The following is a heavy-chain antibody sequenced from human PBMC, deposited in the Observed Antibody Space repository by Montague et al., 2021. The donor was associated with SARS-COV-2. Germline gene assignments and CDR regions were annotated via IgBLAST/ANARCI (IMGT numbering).Heavy chain of an antibody. J-gene: IGHJ6*02. CDR3: ARMTTVTYPDYCYCGMDV. CDR1: GFPPSASGMC. Sequence: PALVTPTQALTLTCTLSGFPPSASGMCVSWIRQPPVKTLEWLALIDSADDKYYSTSLKTRLTISKDTSKNQVVLTMTNMDPVDTATYYCARMTTVTYPDYCYCGMDVWGQGTTVTVSS. D-gene: IGHD4-17*01. V-gene: IGHV2-70*01. CDR2: IDSADDK.